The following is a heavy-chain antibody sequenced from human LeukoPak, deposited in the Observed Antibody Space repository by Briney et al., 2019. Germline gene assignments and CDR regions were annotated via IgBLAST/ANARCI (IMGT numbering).Heavy chain of an antibody. D-gene: IGHD2-2*01. CDR1: GFTFSSYA. V-gene: IGHV3-23*01. CDR2: ISGSGGST. CDR3: AKLPPPSIVVVPAALGDY. Sequence: GGSLRLSCAASGFTFSSYAMSWVRQAPGKGLEWVSAISGSGGSTYYADSVKGRFTISRDNSKNTLYLQMNSLRAEDTAVYYCAKLPPPSIVVVPAALGDYWGQGTLVTVFS. J-gene: IGHJ4*02.